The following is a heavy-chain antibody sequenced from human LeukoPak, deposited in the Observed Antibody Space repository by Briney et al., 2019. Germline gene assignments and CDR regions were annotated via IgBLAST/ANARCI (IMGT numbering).Heavy chain of an antibody. D-gene: IGHD1-14*01. V-gene: IGHV2-5*02. Sequence: SGPTLVSPTQTVTLTCTFSGFSLTTRRVGVGWIRQPPGKALEWLALIYWDDDKRYSPSLKSRLTITKDTSKNQVVLIMTNMDPVDTATYYCAHRGGTGAYFDLWGRGTLVTVSS. J-gene: IGHJ2*01. CDR2: IYWDDDK. CDR3: AHRGGTGAYFDL. CDR1: GFSLTTRRVG.